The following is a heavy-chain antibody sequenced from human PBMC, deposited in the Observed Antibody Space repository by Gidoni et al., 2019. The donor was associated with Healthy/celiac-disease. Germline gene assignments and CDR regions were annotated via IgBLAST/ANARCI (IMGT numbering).Heavy chain of an antibody. D-gene: IGHD1-7*01. CDR2: ISYDGSNK. CDR1: GFTFSSYA. J-gene: IGHJ4*02. CDR3: ASDDRTGTTGY. Sequence: QVQSVESGGRVVQPGRSLRLSCAASGFTFSSYAMHWVRQAPGKGLGWVAVISYDGSNKYYADSVKGRFTISRDNSKNTLYLQMNSLRAEDTDVYYCASDDRTGTTGYWGQGTLVTVSS. V-gene: IGHV3-30-3*01.